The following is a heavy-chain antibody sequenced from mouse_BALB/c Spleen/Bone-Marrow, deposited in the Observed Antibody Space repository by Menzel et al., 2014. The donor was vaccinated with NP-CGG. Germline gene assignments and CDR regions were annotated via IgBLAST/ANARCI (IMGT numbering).Heavy chain of an antibody. D-gene: IGHD2-4*01. Sequence: EVQLQQSGPEPVKPGASVKISCKASGYSFTGYYMHWVKQSHVKSLEWIGRINPYNGATSYNQNFKDKASLTVDKSSSTAYMELHSLTSEDSAVYYCANYDGGFAYWGQGTLVTVSA. CDR3: ANYDGGFAY. CDR2: INPYNGAT. V-gene: IGHV1-31*01. CDR1: GYSFTGYY. J-gene: IGHJ3*01.